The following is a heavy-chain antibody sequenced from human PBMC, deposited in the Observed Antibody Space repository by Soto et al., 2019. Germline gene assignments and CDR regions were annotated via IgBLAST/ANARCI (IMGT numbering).Heavy chain of an antibody. V-gene: IGHV1-2*02. CDR2: INPNSGGT. CDR1: GYTFTGYC. CDR3: ARDLVVVPAARRKSMDV. J-gene: IGHJ6*02. Sequence: ASVKVSCKASGYTFTGYCMPWVRQAPGQGLEWMGWINPNSGGTNYAQKFQGRVTMTRDTSISTAYMELSRLRSDDTAVYYCARDLVVVPAARRKSMDVWGQATTVTVSS. D-gene: IGHD2-2*01.